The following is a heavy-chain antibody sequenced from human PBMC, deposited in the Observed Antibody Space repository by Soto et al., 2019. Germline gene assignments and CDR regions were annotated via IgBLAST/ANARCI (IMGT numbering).Heavy chain of an antibody. V-gene: IGHV1-18*01. Sequence: ASVKVSCKASGYTFTDYGITWVRQAPGQGLEWMGWISPYNGNTNYAKNVQDRVSLTTDTSTSTAYMELRSLSSDDTAVYYCARSVPTFYRVDYWGPGTLVT. J-gene: IGHJ4*02. CDR3: ARSVPTFYRVDY. CDR1: GYTFTDYG. D-gene: IGHD3-16*02. CDR2: ISPYNGNT.